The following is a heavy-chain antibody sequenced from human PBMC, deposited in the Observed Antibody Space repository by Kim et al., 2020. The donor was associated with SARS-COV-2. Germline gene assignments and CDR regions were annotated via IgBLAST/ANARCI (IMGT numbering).Heavy chain of an antibody. D-gene: IGHD6-6*01. Sequence: PSLKSRVTISVDTSKNPFSLKLSSVTAADTAVYYCARPTYSSSPYDAFDIWGQGTMVTVSS. CDR3: ARPTYSSSPYDAFDI. J-gene: IGHJ3*02. V-gene: IGHV4-39*01.